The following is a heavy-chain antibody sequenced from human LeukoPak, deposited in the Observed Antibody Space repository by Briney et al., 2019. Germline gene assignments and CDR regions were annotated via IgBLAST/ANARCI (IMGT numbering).Heavy chain of an antibody. J-gene: IGHJ6*03. Sequence: GESLTLSCAASGFTFSSYWMSWVRQAPGKGLEWVANIKQDGSEKYYVDSVKGRFIISRDNAKNSLYLQMNSLRAEDTAVYYCARSRIGYYYYYMDVWGKGTTVTVSS. CDR3: ARSRIGYYYYYMDV. V-gene: IGHV3-7*01. CDR2: IKQDGSEK. D-gene: IGHD2-15*01. CDR1: GFTFSSYW.